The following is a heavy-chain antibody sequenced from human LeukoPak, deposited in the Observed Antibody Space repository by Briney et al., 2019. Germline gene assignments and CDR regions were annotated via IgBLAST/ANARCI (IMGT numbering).Heavy chain of an antibody. CDR2: ISSSSSTI. V-gene: IGHV3-48*01. CDR3: ARDRATTEVDAFDI. D-gene: IGHD5-24*01. J-gene: IGHJ3*02. Sequence: GESLRLSCAASGFTFSSYSVNWVRQAPGKGLEWVSYISSSSSTIYYADSVKGRFTISRDNSKNTLYLQMNSLRAEDTAVYYCARDRATTEVDAFDIWGQGTMVTVSS. CDR1: GFTFSSYS.